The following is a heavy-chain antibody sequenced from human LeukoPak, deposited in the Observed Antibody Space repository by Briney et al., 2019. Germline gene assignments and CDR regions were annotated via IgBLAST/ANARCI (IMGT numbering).Heavy chain of an antibody. Sequence: GGSLRLSCAASGFMFTSYSMNWVRRAPGKGLEWVSYISSSGSTIYYADSLKGRFTISRDNAKNSLYLQMNSLRAEDTALYYCARDASDYWFFDLWGRGTLVTVSS. V-gene: IGHV3-48*04. J-gene: IGHJ2*01. CDR3: ARDASDYWFFDL. D-gene: IGHD3-3*01. CDR1: GFMFTSYS. CDR2: ISSSGSTI.